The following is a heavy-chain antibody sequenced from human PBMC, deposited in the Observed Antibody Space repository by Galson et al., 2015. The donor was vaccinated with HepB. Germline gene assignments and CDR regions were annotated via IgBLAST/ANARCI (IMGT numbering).Heavy chain of an antibody. CDR3: ARDQGVVRGLDV. V-gene: IGHV4-31*03. J-gene: IGHJ6*04. CDR2: IYYSGST. D-gene: IGHD5-12*01. CDR1: GGSIRSGGYY. Sequence: TLSLTCTVSGGSIRSGGYYWSWIRQHPGKGLEWIGYIYYSGSTYHNPSLKSRVTMSVDTSRNQFSLKLSSVTAADTVVYYCARDQGVVRGLDVWGKGTTVTVSS.